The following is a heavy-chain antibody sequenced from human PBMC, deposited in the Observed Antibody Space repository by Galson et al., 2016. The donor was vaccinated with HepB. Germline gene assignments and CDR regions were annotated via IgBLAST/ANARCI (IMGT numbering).Heavy chain of an antibody. Sequence: SVKVSCKASGYTFTAHYMHWVRQAPGQGLEWMGRIHPNIGATYYPQRFQGRVTMTRDTSISTAYLELSGLRSGDTAVYYCATKHCGGGKCEFPLFDFWGQGTRVTVSS. V-gene: IGHV1-2*06. CDR3: ATKHCGGGKCEFPLFDF. CDR1: GYTFTAHY. D-gene: IGHD2-21*01. J-gene: IGHJ4*02. CDR2: IHPNIGAT.